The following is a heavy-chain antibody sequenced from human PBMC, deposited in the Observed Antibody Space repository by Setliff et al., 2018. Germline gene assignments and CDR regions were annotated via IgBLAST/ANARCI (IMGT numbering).Heavy chain of an antibody. Sequence: SETLSLTCIVSGVSVSRHYWSWIRQPPGKTLEWIGYIYTGGSTTYNPSLKSRVTLSLDTSKNHLSLNLTSVTAADTAVYYCARGRYFESSSYYFPFDYWGLGTLVTVSS. CDR3: ARGRYFESSSYYFPFDY. V-gene: IGHV4-4*08. CDR1: GVSVSRHY. D-gene: IGHD3-22*01. J-gene: IGHJ4*02. CDR2: IYTGGST.